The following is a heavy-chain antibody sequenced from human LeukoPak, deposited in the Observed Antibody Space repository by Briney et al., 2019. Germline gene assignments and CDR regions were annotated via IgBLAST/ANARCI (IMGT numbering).Heavy chain of an antibody. J-gene: IGHJ4*02. V-gene: IGHV3-9*01. CDR1: GFTFDAHA. CDR3: AKDMSGSSWYYFDT. D-gene: IGHD6-13*01. Sequence: GGSLRLSCTAFGFTFDAHAMHWVRHVPGKGLEWVSGISFNSGHIGYADSVKGRFTIFRDNAKTSVYLQMSSLTAEDTALYYCAKDMSGSSWYYFDTWGQGTLVTVSS. CDR2: ISFNSGHI.